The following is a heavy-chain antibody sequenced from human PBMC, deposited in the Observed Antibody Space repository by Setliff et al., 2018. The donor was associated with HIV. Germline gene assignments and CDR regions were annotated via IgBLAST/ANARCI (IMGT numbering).Heavy chain of an antibody. D-gene: IGHD6-13*01. CDR1: GYTFSGYY. CDR2: INPNSGGT. V-gene: IGHV1-2*02. J-gene: IGHJ5*02. Sequence: ASVKVSCKASGYTFSGYYMHWVRQAPGQGLEWMGWINPNSGGTNNAQKFQGRVTITRDTSINTAYMELARLRSDDTAVYYCAKGGPGSSWLGGWFDPWGQGTLVTVSS. CDR3: AKGGPGSSWLGGWFDP.